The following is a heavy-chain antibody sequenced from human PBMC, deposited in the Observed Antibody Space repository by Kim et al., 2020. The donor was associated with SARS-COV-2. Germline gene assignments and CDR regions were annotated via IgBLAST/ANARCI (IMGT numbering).Heavy chain of an antibody. D-gene: IGHD6-25*01. J-gene: IGHJ4*02. CDR3: AKDSGRYDSSGYYATAADFAY. Sequence: GGSLRLSCEASGFSFREYAMSWVRQAPGKGLEWVSNISGRGGSQRYIESVKGRFTVSRDNSKNILFLEMNSLTAADTAVYYCAKDSGRYDSSGYYATAADFAYWGPGTLVVVSS. V-gene: IGHV3-23*01. CDR1: GFSFREYA. CDR2: ISGRGGSQ.